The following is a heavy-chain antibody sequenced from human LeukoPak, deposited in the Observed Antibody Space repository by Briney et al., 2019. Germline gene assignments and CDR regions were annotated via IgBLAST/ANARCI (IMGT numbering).Heavy chain of an antibody. D-gene: IGHD1-14*01. V-gene: IGHV3-53*01. J-gene: IGHJ4*02. CDR3: ARANRRFDY. CDR1: GFTFSSYA. CDR2: IYSGGST. Sequence: GGSLRLSCAASGFTFSSYAMSWVRQAPGKGKEWVSVIYSGGSTYYADSVKGRFTISRDNSKNTLYLQMNSLRAEDTAVYYCARANRRFDYWGQGTLVTVSS.